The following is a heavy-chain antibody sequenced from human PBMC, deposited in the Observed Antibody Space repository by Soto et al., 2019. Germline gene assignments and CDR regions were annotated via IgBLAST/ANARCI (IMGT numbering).Heavy chain of an antibody. CDR1: GGSLSSCY. J-gene: IGHJ5*02. CDR2: IYTGGSI. Sequence: SDSMSPECPVFGGSLSSCYWSWLRQPTGKGLEWIGRIYTGGSINYNPSLKSRVTMSVDTSKQQFSLKLTSVTAADTAVYYCARDLDSSGFSPDWFDPWGQGTLVTVSS. D-gene: IGHD3-22*01. V-gene: IGHV4-4*07. CDR3: ARDLDSSGFSPDWFDP.